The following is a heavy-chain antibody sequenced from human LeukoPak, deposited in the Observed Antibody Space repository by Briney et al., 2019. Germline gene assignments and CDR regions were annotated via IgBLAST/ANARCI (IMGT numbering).Heavy chain of an antibody. CDR1: GFTFSSYW. D-gene: IGHD3-10*01. V-gene: IGHV3-7*01. Sequence: PGGSLRLSCAASGFTFSSYWMSWVRQAPGKGLEWVANIKQDGSEKYYVDSVKGRFTISGDNAKNSLYLQMNSLRAEDTAVYYCARDGLWFGELSWFDPWGQGTLVTVSS. CDR3: ARDGLWFGELSWFDP. CDR2: IKQDGSEK. J-gene: IGHJ5*02.